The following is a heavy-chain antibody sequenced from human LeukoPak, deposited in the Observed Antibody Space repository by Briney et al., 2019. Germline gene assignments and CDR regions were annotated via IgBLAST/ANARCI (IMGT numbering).Heavy chain of an antibody. V-gene: IGHV1-2*02. Sequence: ASVKVSCKASGYTFTGYYMHWVRQAPGQGLEWMGWINPNSGGTNYAQKFQGRVTMTRDTSISTAYMELSRLRSDDTAVYYCARAGGYSDYNFDYWGQGTLVTVSS. J-gene: IGHJ4*02. D-gene: IGHD4-11*01. CDR3: ARAGGYSDYNFDY. CDR1: GYTFTGYY. CDR2: INPNSGGT.